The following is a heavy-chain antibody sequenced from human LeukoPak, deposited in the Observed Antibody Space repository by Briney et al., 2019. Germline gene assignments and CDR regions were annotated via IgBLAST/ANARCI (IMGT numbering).Heavy chain of an antibody. CDR2: ISYDGSNK. V-gene: IGHV3-30*03. CDR1: GFTFSSYG. D-gene: IGHD6-13*01. J-gene: IGHJ4*02. Sequence: GGSLRLSCAASGFTFSSYGMHWVRQAPGKGLEWVAVISYDGSNKYYADSVKGRFTISRDNSKNTLYLQMNSLRAEDTAVYYCAREPTYSSSWYTSCDYWGQGTLVTVSS. CDR3: AREPTYSSSWYTSCDY.